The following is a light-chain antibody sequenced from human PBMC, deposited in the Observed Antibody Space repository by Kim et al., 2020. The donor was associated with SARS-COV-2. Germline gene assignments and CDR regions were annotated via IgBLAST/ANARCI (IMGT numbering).Light chain of an antibody. J-gene: IGLJ3*02. CDR2: DVT. Sequence: GRSITISCTGTNSDSGGYNYVSWYQQHPGKAPRLLIYDVTKRPSGVSNRFSGSKSGNAASLTISGLQAEDEADYYCSSYTSSKTWVFGGGTQLTVL. V-gene: IGLV2-14*04. CDR1: NSDSGGYNY. CDR3: SSYTSSKTWV.